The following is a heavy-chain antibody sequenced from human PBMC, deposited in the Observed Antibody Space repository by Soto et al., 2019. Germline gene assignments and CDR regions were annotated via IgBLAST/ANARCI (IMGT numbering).Heavy chain of an antibody. Sequence: PSETLSLTCTVSGGSISSYYWSWIRQPPGKGLEWIGYIYYSGSTNYNPSLKSRVTISVDTSKNQFSLKLSSVTAADTAVYYCARELKVRGVKNQDWFDPWGQGTLVTVSS. D-gene: IGHD3-10*01. J-gene: IGHJ5*02. V-gene: IGHV4-59*01. CDR1: GGSISSYY. CDR2: IYYSGST. CDR3: ARELKVRGVKNQDWFDP.